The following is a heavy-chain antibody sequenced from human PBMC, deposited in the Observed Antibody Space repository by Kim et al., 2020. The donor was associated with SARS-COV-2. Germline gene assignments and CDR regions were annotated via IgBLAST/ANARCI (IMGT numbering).Heavy chain of an antibody. CDR3: AKNVHVTSVTFLWYFDL. J-gene: IGHJ2*01. D-gene: IGHD2-2*01. Sequence: GGSLRLSCVAYRFTFSSSSMTWVRQAPGKGLEWVSTIFGSGHGTYYPDSVKGRFVVSRDNSKSTLFLQMNNLRADDTAIYYCAKNVHVTSVTFLWYFDLWGRGTSVTVSS. CDR1: RFTFSSSS. CDR2: IFGSGHGT. V-gene: IGHV3-23*01.